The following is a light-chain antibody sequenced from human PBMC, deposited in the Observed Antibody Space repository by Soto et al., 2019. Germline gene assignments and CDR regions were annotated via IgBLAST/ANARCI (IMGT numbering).Light chain of an antibody. J-gene: IGKJ1*01. CDR2: GAS. CDR3: QQYGSSPTT. Sequence: EIVRTQSPATLAVAPGERATLSCRASQSVSSNLAWYQQKPGQAPRLLIYGASRRATGIPDRFSGSGSGTDFTLTISRLEPEDFAVYFCQQYGSSPTTFGQGTKVDIK. CDR1: QSVSSN. V-gene: IGKV3-20*01.